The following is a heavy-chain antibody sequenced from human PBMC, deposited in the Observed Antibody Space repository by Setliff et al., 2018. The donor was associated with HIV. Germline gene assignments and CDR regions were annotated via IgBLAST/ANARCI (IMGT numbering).Heavy chain of an antibody. Sequence: GGSLRLSCAASGFSFTDAWMNWVRQAPGKGLEWVGRIKSNSDGGTTDYAAPVKGRFSISRDDSKNTLYLQMNSLETEDTALYYCTADLPGGISDCFDYWGQGTQVTVSS. D-gene: IGHD2-15*01. CDR2: IKSNSDGGTT. J-gene: IGHJ4*02. V-gene: IGHV3-15*01. CDR1: GFSFTDAW. CDR3: TADLPGGISDCFDY.